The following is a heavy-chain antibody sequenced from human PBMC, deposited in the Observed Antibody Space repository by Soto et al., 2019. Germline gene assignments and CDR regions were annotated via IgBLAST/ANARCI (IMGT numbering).Heavy chain of an antibody. CDR2: ISSSSSYI. J-gene: IGHJ6*02. CDR3: ARDRRIVVPAAMDYYYYGMDV. V-gene: IGHV3-21*01. D-gene: IGHD2-2*01. Sequence: PGGSLRLSCAASGFTFSSYSMNWVRQAPGKGLEWVSSISSSSSYIYYADSVKGRFTISRDNAKNSLYLQMNSLRAEDTAVYYCARDRRIVVPAAMDYYYYGMDVWGQGITVTVSS. CDR1: GFTFSSYS.